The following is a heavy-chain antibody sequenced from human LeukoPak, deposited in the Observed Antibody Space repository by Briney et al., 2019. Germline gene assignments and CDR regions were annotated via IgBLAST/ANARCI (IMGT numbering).Heavy chain of an antibody. D-gene: IGHD6-19*01. CDR3: ASQAGWYQAFDI. CDR2: ISSGGSSI. Sequence: PGGSLRLSCAASGFTFSSYEMNWVRQAPGKGLEWVSYISSGGSSIYYADSVKGRFTISRDNAKNSLYLQMNSLRAEDTAVYYCASQAGWYQAFDIWGQGTMVTVSS. V-gene: IGHV3-48*03. CDR1: GFTFSSYE. J-gene: IGHJ3*02.